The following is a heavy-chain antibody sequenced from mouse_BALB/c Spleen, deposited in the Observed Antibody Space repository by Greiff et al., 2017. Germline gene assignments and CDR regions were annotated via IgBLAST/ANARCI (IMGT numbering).Heavy chain of an antibody. V-gene: IGHV2-2*02. CDR2: IWSGGST. Sequence: QVQLQQSGPGLVQPSQSLSITCTVSGFSLTSYGVHWVRQSPGKGLEWLGVIWSGGSTDYNAAFISRLSISKDNSKSQVFFKMNSLQANDTAIYYCAYYGNYVDAYWGQGTLVTVSA. CDR3: AYYGNYVDAY. CDR1: GFSLTSYG. J-gene: IGHJ3*01. D-gene: IGHD2-1*01.